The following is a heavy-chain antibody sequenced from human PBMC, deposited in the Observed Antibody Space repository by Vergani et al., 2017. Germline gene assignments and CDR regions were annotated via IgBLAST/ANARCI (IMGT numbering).Heavy chain of an antibody. V-gene: IGHV3-11*01. D-gene: IGHD3-22*01. Sequence: QVQLVESGGGLVKPGGSLRLSCAASGFTFSDSYMSWIRQAPGKGLEWVSYISSSGSTIYYADSVKGRFTISRDNAKNSLYLQMNTLRAEDTAVYYCARKHISNYYDSXGYYYMGYYYGMDVWGQGTTVTVSS. J-gene: IGHJ6*02. CDR3: ARKHISNYYDSXGYYYMGYYYGMDV. CDR2: ISSSGSTI. CDR1: GFTFSDSY.